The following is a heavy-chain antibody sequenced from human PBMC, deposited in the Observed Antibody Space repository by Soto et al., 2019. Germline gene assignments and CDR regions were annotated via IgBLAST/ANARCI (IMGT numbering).Heavy chain of an antibody. J-gene: IGHJ4*02. CDR1: GFTFSSYA. D-gene: IGHD3-22*01. CDR3: AKELETYYYDSSGYYDDY. V-gene: IGHV3-23*01. Sequence: EVQLLESGGGLVQPGGSLRLSCAASGFTFSSYAMSWVRQAPGKGLEWVSAISGGGGSTYYADSVKGRFTISRDNSKNTLYLQMNSLRAEDTAVYYCAKELETYYYDSSGYYDDYWGQGTLVTVAS. CDR2: ISGGGGST.